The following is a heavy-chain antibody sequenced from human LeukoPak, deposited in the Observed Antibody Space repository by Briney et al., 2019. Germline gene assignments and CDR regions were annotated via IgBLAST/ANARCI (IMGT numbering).Heavy chain of an antibody. CDR3: AHRRGIAAATRSLYNWFDP. D-gene: IGHD6-13*01. J-gene: IGHJ5*02. V-gene: IGHV2-5*02. Sequence: SGPTLVKPTQTLTLSCTFSGFSLSTHGVGVGCIRQPPGKALESLTLIFWDADNRYSPSLKSRLTITKDTSKNQVVLTMTNMDPVDTATYYCAHRRGIAAATRSLYNWFDPWGQGTLVTVSS. CDR1: GFSLSTHGVG. CDR2: IFWDADN.